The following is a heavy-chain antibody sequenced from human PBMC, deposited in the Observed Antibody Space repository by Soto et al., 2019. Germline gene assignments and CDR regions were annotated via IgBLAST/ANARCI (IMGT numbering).Heavy chain of an antibody. CDR3: AREGALLFGGNSDYYSTMDV. J-gene: IGHJ6*02. Sequence: SETLSLTCAVYGGSFSGYYWSWIRQPPGKGLEWIGYIYYSGDTSYNPSLKSRVTISIDTSKNQFSLKLSSVTAADTAFYCAREGALLFGGNSDYYSTMDVWGQGTTVTVSS. CDR2: IYYSGDT. CDR1: GGSFSGYY. V-gene: IGHV4-30-4*08. D-gene: IGHD2-21*02.